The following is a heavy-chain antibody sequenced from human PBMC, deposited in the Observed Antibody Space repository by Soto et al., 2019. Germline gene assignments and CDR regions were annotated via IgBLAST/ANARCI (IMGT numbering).Heavy chain of an antibody. V-gene: IGHV3-15*01. CDR3: TTESLPGITIFGVVIYHYYYMDV. Sequence: GGSLRLSCAASGFTFSNAWMSWVRQAPGKGLEWVGRIKSKTDGGTTDYAAPVKGRFTISRDDSKNTLYLQMNSLKTEDTAVYYCTTESLPGITIFGVVIYHYYYMDVWGKGTTVTVSS. CDR2: IKSKTDGGTT. D-gene: IGHD3-3*01. CDR1: GFTFSNAW. J-gene: IGHJ6*03.